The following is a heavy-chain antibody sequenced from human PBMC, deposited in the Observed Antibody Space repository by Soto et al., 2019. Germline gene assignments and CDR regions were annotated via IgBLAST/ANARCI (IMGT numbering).Heavy chain of an antibody. V-gene: IGHV3-30*03. CDR3: ARGTYPGTAAPDRFAFDI. CDR1: GFTFSTYG. D-gene: IGHD6-13*01. CDR2: ISDDGIYK. J-gene: IGHJ3*02. Sequence: QVQLVESGGGVVQPGGSLRLSCAASGFTFSTYGLHWVRQAPGKGLEWVAVISDDGIYKYYADSVKGRFTISRDNSKNTLYRQMNSLRAEDTAVYYCARGTYPGTAAPDRFAFDIWGQGTMVTVSS.